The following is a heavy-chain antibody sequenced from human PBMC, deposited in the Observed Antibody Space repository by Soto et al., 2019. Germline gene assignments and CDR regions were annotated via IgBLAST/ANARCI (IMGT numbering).Heavy chain of an antibody. D-gene: IGHD4-17*01. CDR1: GGSITGGGYY. CDR3: ARSRAGTVTDY. J-gene: IGHJ4*02. Sequence: SETLCLTCTVAGGSITGGGYYWRWIRQHPGKGLEWIGYIYYSGSTYYNPSLKSRVTISVDTSKNQFSLKLSSVTAADTAVYYCARSRAGTVTDYWGQGTLVTVSS. V-gene: IGHV4-31*03. CDR2: IYYSGST.